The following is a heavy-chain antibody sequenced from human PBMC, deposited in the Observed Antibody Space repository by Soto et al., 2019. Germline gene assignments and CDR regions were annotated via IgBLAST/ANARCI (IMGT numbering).Heavy chain of an antibody. V-gene: IGHV3-7*05. J-gene: IGHJ4*02. CDR2: IKQDGSEK. Sequence: ELQLVESGGDLVQPGGSLRLSCAGAEFTCSTCWMGWVRQSPGKGPEWVANIKQDGSEKISLDSVKDRFTISRNNAKNSVYLQMYGLRAEVTAVYYCSREKNWGQGTLVTVSS. CDR1: EFTCSTCW. CDR3: SREKN.